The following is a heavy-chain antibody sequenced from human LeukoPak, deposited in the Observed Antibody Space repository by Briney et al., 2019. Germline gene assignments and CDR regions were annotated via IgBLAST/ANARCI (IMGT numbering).Heavy chain of an antibody. D-gene: IGHD5-12*01. J-gene: IGHJ4*02. CDR3: ARGWNSGYDRTFDY. Sequence: SETLSLTCAVYGGSFSGYYWSWIRQPPGKGLEWIGEINHSGGTNYNPSLKSRVTISVDTSKNQFSLKLSSVTAADTAVYYCARGWNSGYDRTFDYWGQGTLVTVSS. CDR2: INHSGGT. CDR1: GGSFSGYY. V-gene: IGHV4-34*01.